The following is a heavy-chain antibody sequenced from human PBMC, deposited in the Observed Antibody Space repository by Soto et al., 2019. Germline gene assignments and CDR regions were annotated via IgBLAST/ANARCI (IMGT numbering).Heavy chain of an antibody. CDR1: GGTFSSYA. D-gene: IGHD4-4*01. J-gene: IGHJ6*02. CDR3: ARVLSNYDYYYYGMDV. Sequence: GASVKVSCKASGGTFSSYAISCVRHAPGQGLEWMGGIIPIFGTANYAQKFQGRVTITADESTSTAYMELSSLRSEDTAVYYCARVLSNYDYYYYGMDVWGQGTTVTVSS. V-gene: IGHV1-69*13. CDR2: IIPIFGTA.